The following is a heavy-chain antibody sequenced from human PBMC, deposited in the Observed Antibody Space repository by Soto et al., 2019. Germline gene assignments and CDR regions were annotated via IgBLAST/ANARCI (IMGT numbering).Heavy chain of an antibody. CDR1: GGTLSDHG. V-gene: IGHV1-69*06. D-gene: IGHD3-10*01. Sequence: QVQLEQSGAEVKKPGSSVKISCKASGGTLSDHGVSWLRQAPGQGLEWVGGTIPVFNTAKYAPKFQGRVTTATDKSTNTAYMELGSLRSDDRAFYYWARGVYGWGNYYAGPSAFEIWGQGTLVIVSS. CDR2: TIPVFNTA. J-gene: IGHJ3*02. CDR3: ARGVYGWGNYYAGPSAFEI.